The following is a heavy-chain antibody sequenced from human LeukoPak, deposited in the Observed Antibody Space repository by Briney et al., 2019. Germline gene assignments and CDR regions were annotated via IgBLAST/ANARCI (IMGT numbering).Heavy chain of an antibody. Sequence: SETLSLPCTVSGGPPSSYYGSWLRQPPGKGLECFGYIYYSGSTKYNPSLKRRVTISVDTSKNQFSLKLSSVTAADTAVYYCARAKADVDTAMVYFDYWGQGTLVTVSA. CDR3: ARAKADVDTAMVYFDY. CDR2: IYYSGST. V-gene: IGHV4-59*01. D-gene: IGHD5-18*01. J-gene: IGHJ4*02. CDR1: GGPPSSYY.